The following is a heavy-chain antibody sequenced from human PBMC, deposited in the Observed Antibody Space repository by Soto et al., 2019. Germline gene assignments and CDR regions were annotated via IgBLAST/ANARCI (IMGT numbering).Heavy chain of an antibody. CDR3: ARDDHIVVVPTSLGAMDV. CDR1: GGSISSNKW. V-gene: IGHV4-4*02. D-gene: IGHD2-2*01. Sequence: QVQLLESGPGLVKPSETLSLTCAVYGGSISSNKWWSWVRQPPGKGLEWIGEIYHSGSTNYNPSLKSRVTISLDKSKNQFSLKLTSVTAADSAVYYCARDDHIVVVPTSLGAMDVWGQGTTVTVSS. CDR2: IYHSGST. J-gene: IGHJ6*02.